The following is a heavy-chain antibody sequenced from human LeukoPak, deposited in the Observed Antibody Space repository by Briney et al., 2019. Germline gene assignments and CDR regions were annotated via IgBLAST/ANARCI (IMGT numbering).Heavy chain of an antibody. J-gene: IGHJ3*02. CDR3: ARDSRRELLHAFDI. CDR1: GGSISSYY. V-gene: IGHV4-59*01. D-gene: IGHD1-26*01. Sequence: ETLSLTCTVSGGSISSYYWSWIRQPPGKGLEWIGYIYYSGSTNYNPSLKSRVTISVDTSKNQFSLKLSSVTAADTAVYYCARDSRRELLHAFDIWGQGTMVTVSS. CDR2: IYYSGST.